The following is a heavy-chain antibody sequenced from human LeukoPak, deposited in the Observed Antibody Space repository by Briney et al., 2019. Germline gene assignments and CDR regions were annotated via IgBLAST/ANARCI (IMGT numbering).Heavy chain of an antibody. Sequence: ASVKVSCKASGYTVTGYYMHWVRQAPGQGLEWMGGINPNSGGTNYAQKFQGRVTMTRDTSISTAYMELSRLRSDDTAVYYCARDQYYDSKGWFDPWGQGTLVTVSS. CDR1: GYTVTGYY. D-gene: IGHD3-22*01. CDR2: INPNSGGT. CDR3: ARDQYYDSKGWFDP. V-gene: IGHV1-2*02. J-gene: IGHJ5*02.